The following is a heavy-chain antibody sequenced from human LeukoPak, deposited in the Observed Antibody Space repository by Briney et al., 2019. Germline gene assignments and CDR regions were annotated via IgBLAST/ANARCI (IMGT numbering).Heavy chain of an antibody. CDR2: ISYDGTNL. CDR1: GFTFSNYG. V-gene: IGHV3-30*18. CDR3: AKDYGARFYTSSWFFGP. J-gene: IGHJ5*02. Sequence: LPGGSLRLSCAASGFTFSNYGMHWVRQAPGKGLEWVAVISYDGTNLYYADSVKGRFTISRDNSKNTLFLQMNSLRVEDTAVYYCAKDYGARFYTSSWFFGPWGQGTLVTVSS. D-gene: IGHD6-13*01.